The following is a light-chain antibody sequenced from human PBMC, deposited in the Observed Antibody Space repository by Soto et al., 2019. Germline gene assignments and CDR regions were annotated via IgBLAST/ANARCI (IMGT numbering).Light chain of an antibody. J-gene: IGKJ5*01. V-gene: IGKV3-20*01. Sequence: EIVLRQSPGTLSLSTEEKDTLSCGASQSISGSYLAWYQKKPGQAPRLLIYGASSRATDIPDRFSGSGSGADFTLTISRLEPVVFSVYHCSQYGTSSTLAQVTLLAIK. CDR3: SQYGTSST. CDR1: QSISGSY. CDR2: GAS.